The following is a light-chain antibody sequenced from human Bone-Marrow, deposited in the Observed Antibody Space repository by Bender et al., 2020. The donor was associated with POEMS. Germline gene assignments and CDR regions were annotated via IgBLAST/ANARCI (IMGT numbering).Light chain of an antibody. V-gene: IGLV2-14*01. CDR2: DVN. CDR3: SSYTTNGTLVV. J-gene: IGLJ2*01. Sequence: QSALTQPASVSGSPGQSITISCTGTSSDVGGYIYVSWYQQHPGKAPKLIIYDVNNRPSGVSNRFSGSKSGNTASLTISGLQAEDEGDYYCSSYTTNGTLVVFGGGTKLTVL. CDR1: SSDVGGYIY.